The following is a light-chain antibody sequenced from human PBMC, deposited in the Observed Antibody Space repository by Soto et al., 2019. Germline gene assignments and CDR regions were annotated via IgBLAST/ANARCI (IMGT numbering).Light chain of an antibody. CDR2: ASS. V-gene: IGKV1-9*01. J-gene: IGKJ4*01. CDR3: QQLDTYPLT. Sequence: DIQLTQSPSFLSASVGDRVTITSRASQGISSYLAWYQQKPGKAPKLLIYASSTLQSGVPSRFSGSGSGTEFTLTISSLQPEDFATYYCQQLDTYPLTFGGGTEVEIK. CDR1: QGISSY.